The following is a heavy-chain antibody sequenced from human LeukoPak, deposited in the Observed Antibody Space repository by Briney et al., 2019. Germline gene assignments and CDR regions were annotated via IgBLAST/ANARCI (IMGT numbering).Heavy chain of an antibody. D-gene: IGHD3-10*01. Sequence: ASVKVSCKASGYTFTTYYMHWVRQAPGQGLEWMGIINPSGGTTGYAQKFQGRLTMTRDTSTTTVYMELSSLRSKDTAVYYCARVRVRGLRTNAFDIWGQGTMVTVSS. J-gene: IGHJ3*02. CDR3: ARVRVRGLRTNAFDI. V-gene: IGHV1-46*01. CDR1: GYTFTTYY. CDR2: INPSGGTT.